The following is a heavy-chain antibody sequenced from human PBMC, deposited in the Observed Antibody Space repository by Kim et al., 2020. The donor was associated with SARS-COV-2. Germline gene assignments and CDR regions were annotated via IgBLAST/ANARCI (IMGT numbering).Heavy chain of an antibody. Sequence: GGSLRLSCAASGFTVSSNYMSWVRQAPGKGLEWVSVIYSGGSTYYADSVKGRFTISRDNSKNTLYLQMNSLRAEDTAVYYCASQIGYSYGYYFDYWGQGTLVTLPS. CDR3: ASQIGYSYGYYFDY. D-gene: IGHD5-18*01. CDR1: GFTVSSNY. V-gene: IGHV3-53*01. CDR2: IYSGGST. J-gene: IGHJ4*02.